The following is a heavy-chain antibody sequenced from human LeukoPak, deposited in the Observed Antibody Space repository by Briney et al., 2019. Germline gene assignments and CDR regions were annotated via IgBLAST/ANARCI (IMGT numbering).Heavy chain of an antibody. D-gene: IGHD6-19*01. CDR3: ARGPRYSSGWYGY. V-gene: IGHV3-74*01. Sequence: SGGSLRLSCAASGFTFSSYWMHWVRQAPGKGLVWVSRINSDGSSTSYADSVKGRFTISRDNAKNTPYLQMNSLRAEDTAVYYCARGPRYSSGWYGYWGQGTLVTVSS. J-gene: IGHJ4*02. CDR1: GFTFSSYW. CDR2: INSDGSST.